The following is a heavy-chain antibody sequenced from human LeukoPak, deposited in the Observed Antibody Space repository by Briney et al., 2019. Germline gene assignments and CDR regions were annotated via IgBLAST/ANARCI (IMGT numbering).Heavy chain of an antibody. J-gene: IGHJ4*02. D-gene: IGHD2-21*02. Sequence: GGSLRLSCAASGFTFSSYAMRWVRQAPGKGLEWVSAISGSGGSTYYADSVKGRFTISRDNSKNTLYLQMNSLRAEDTAVYYCAKDLLAYCGGDCYSDYWGPGTVVTVSS. CDR3: AKDLLAYCGGDCYSDY. CDR2: ISGSGGST. V-gene: IGHV3-23*01. CDR1: GFTFSSYA.